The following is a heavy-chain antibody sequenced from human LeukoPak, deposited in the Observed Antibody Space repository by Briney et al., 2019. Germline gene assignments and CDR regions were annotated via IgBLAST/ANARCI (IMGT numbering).Heavy chain of an antibody. J-gene: IGHJ4*02. CDR3: AKSHSSGSRRAY. D-gene: IGHD6-19*01. CDR2: ISLDGSKK. CDR1: GFTFSSYA. V-gene: IGHV3-30*04. Sequence: SGGSLRLSCAASGFTFSSYAMPWVRQAPGKGLEWVAIISLDGSKKDYADSVKGRFTISRDNSKNTLYLQMNSLRAEDTGVYYFAKSHSSGSRRAYWGQGTLVTVSS.